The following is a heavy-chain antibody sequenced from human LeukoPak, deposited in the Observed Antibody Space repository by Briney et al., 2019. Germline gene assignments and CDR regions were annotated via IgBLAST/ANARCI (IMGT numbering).Heavy chain of an antibody. CDR2: INPNSGGT. CDR3: ASELSRYYYYYMDV. J-gene: IGHJ6*03. V-gene: IGHV1-2*06. CDR1: GYTFTGYY. Sequence: ASVKVSCKDSGYTFTGYYMHWVRQAPGQGLEWMGRINPNSGGTNYAQKFQGRVTMTRDTSISTAYMELSRLRSDDTAVYYCASELSRYYYYYMDVWGKGTTVTVSS.